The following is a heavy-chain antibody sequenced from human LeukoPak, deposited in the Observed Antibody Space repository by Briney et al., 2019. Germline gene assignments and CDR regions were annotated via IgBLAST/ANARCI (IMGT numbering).Heavy chain of an antibody. J-gene: IGHJ4*02. CDR2: ISGSGERT. V-gene: IGHV3-23*01. Sequence: PWGPLRLSCVTSGFMFSAYAMSWVRQAPGKGLEWVSIISGSGERTYYTDSVKGRFTVSRDNSKNTLYVQMKSLRAEDTAVYYCVSQSYSGSDNYYFHYWGQGTLVAVSS. CDR3: VSQSYSGSDNYYFHY. D-gene: IGHD1-26*01. CDR1: GFMFSAYA.